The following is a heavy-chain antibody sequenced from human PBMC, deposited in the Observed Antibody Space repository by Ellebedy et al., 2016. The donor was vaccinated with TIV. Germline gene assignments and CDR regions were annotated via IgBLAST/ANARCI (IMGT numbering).Heavy chain of an antibody. Sequence: AASVKVSCKASGGTFNNYAISWVGQAPGPGREWMGGSIPIFGTANYAQKFRGRVTITADESTSAAYMDMSSLRYEDTAVYYCARAESGGYAWDYWGQGTLVTVSS. J-gene: IGHJ4*02. CDR3: ARAESGGYAWDY. V-gene: IGHV1-69*13. D-gene: IGHD5-12*01. CDR2: SIPIFGTA. CDR1: GGTFNNYA.